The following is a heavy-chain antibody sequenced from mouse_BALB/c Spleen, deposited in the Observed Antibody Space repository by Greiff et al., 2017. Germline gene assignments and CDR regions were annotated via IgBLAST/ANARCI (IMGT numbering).Heavy chain of an antibody. CDR1: GFTFSSYG. J-gene: IGHJ4*01. V-gene: IGHV5-6*01. Sequence: EVKLQESGGDLVKPGGSLKLSCAASGFTFSSYGMSWVRQTPDKRLEWVATISSGGSYTYYPDSVKGRFTISRDNAKNTLYLQMSSLKSEDTAMYYCARERERILGMDYWGQGTSVTVSS. CDR3: ARERERILGMDY. CDR2: ISSGGSYT.